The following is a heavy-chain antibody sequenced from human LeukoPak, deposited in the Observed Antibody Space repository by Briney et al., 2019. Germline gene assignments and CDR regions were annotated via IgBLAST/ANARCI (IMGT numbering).Heavy chain of an antibody. CDR1: GDSIISDSYY. V-gene: IGHV4-39*07. J-gene: IGHJ5*02. Sequence: NPSETLSLTCTVSGDSIISDSYYWGWIRQPPGKGLEWIGSMYYSGSTYYNPSLKSRVTISVDTSKNQFSLKLSSVTAADTAVYYCARDLVLVITIFGVVTRQPSNWFDPWGQGTLVTVSS. CDR2: MYYSGST. CDR3: ARDLVLVITIFGVVTRQPSNWFDP. D-gene: IGHD3-3*01.